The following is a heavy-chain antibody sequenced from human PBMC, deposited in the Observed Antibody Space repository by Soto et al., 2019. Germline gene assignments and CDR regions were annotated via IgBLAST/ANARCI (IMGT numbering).Heavy chain of an antibody. D-gene: IGHD6-13*01. CDR1: GASISSTNW. Sequence: QVQLQESGPGLVKPSGTLSLTCAVSGASISSTNWWSWVRQFPGKGPEWIGEIFHDGRTNYNPSLKSRVTISVDKSKNHFSLELTSVTAADTAIYYCAREGQELRDWGHGTLVTVSS. CDR3: AREGQELRD. V-gene: IGHV4-4*02. J-gene: IGHJ4*01. CDR2: IFHDGRT.